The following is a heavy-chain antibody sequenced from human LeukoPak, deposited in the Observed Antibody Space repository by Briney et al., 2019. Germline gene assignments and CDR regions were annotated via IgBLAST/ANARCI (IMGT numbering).Heavy chain of an antibody. J-gene: IGHJ4*02. V-gene: IGHV3-7*01. CDR3: ARLMYYYGSGSYLY. CDR2: IKQDGSGK. CDR1: GFTFSSYL. D-gene: IGHD3-10*01. Sequence: GGSLRLSCAASGFTFSSYLMSWVRQAPGKGLEWVANIKQDGSGKYYVDSVKGRFTISRDNAKNSLYLQMNSLRAEDTAVYYCARLMYYYGSGSYLYWGQGNLVTVSS.